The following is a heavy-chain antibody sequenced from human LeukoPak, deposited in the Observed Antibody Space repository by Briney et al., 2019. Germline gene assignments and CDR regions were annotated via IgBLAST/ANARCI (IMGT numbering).Heavy chain of an antibody. Sequence: GGSLRLSCAASGFTFSSYSMNWVRQAPGKGLEWVSSISGSSSYIYYADSVKGRFTISRDNAKNSLYLQMNSLRAGDTAVYYCARGIDYWGRGTLVTVSS. J-gene: IGHJ4*02. CDR1: GFTFSSYS. V-gene: IGHV3-21*01. CDR3: ARGIDY. CDR2: ISGSSSYI.